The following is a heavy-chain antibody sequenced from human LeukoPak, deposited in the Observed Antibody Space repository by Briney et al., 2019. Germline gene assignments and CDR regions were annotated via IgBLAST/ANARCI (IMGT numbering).Heavy chain of an antibody. D-gene: IGHD2-21*01. V-gene: IGHV4-34*01. CDR2: INHSGST. CDR1: GGSFSGHY. J-gene: IGHJ6*02. Sequence: SETLSLTCAVYGGSFSGHYWSWIRQPPGKRLEWIGEINHSGSTNYNPSLKSRVTISVDTSKNQFSLEMSSVTAADTAVYYCARVRQDRLLSDYYYGMGVWGQGTTVTVSS. CDR3: ARVRQDRLLSDYYYGMGV.